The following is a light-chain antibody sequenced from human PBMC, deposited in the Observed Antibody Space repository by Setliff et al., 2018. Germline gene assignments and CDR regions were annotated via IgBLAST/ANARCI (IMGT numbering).Light chain of an antibody. CDR3: QQRSNWPPYS. J-gene: IGKJ2*03. CDR2: DAS. V-gene: IGKV3-11*01. Sequence: EIVLTQSPATLSLSPGERATLSCRASQSVSNYLAWYQQQPGQAPRLLIYDASNRATGVPARFSGSGSGTDFTLTISSLEPEDFAVYYCQQRSNWPPYSFGQGTKVDIK. CDR1: QSVSNY.